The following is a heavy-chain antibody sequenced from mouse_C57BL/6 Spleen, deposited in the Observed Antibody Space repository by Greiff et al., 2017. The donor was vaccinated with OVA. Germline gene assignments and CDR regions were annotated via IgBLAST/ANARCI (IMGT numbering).Heavy chain of an antibody. V-gene: IGHV5-6*02. CDR2: ISSGGSYT. J-gene: IGHJ1*03. CDR3: ARGITTVDWYFDV. Sequence: EVKLVESGGDLVKPGGSLKLSCAASGFTFSSYGMSWVRQTPDKRLEWVATISSGGSYTYYPDSVKGRFTISRDNAKNTLYLQMSSLKSEDTAMYYCARGITTVDWYFDVGGTGTTVTVSS. D-gene: IGHD1-1*01. CDR1: GFTFSSYG.